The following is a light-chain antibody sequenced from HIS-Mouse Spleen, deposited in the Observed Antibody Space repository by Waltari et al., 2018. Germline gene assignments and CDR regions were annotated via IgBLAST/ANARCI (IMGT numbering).Light chain of an antibody. J-gene: IGKJ3*01. CDR1: QGISSY. CDR3: QQYYSYPLT. V-gene: IGKV1-8*01. CDR2: AAS. Sequence: AIRMTQSPSSFSASTGDRGTITCRASQGISSYLAWYQQKPGKAPKLLIYAASTLQSGVPSRFSGSGSGTDFTLTISCLQSEDFATYYCQQYYSYPLTFGPGTKVDIK.